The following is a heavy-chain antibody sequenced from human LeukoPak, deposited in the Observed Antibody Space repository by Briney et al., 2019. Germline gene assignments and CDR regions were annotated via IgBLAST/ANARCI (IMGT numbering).Heavy chain of an antibody. V-gene: IGHV3-48*01. D-gene: IGHD6-19*01. CDR2: ISSSTNTI. CDR3: ARSWGSQWLTQDY. CDR1: GFTFSSYS. J-gene: IGHJ4*02. Sequence: PGGSLRLSCAASGFTFSSYSMNWVRQAPGKGLEWVSYISSSTNTIYYADSVKGRFTISRDNAKNSLYLQMNSLRAEDTAVYYCARSWGSQWLTQDYWGQGSLVTVSS.